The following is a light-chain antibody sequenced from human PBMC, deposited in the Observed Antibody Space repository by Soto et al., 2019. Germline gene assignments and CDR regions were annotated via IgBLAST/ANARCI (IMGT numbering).Light chain of an antibody. Sequence: DIQMTQSPSSVSASVGDRVTITCRASHDISSWLAWYQQKPGKAPKLLIHDASSLESGVPSRFSGSGSGTDFTLTISSLQPEDFATSYCQQINSFPLTFGGGTKVEIK. CDR2: DAS. CDR1: HDISSW. V-gene: IGKV1D-12*01. CDR3: QQINSFPLT. J-gene: IGKJ4*01.